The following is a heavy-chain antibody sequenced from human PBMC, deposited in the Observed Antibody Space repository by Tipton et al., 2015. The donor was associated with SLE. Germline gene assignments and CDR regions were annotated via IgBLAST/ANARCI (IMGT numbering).Heavy chain of an antibody. CDR1: GGSFSGYY. V-gene: IGHV4-34*01. D-gene: IGHD6-19*01. Sequence: TLSLTCAAYGGSFSGYYWSWIRQPPGKGLEWIGEINHSGSTNYNPSLKSRVTISVDTSKNQFSLKLSSVTAADTAVYYCAREGFAAVAGTKNGFDIWGQGTMVTVSS. CDR3: AREGFAAVAGTKNGFDI. J-gene: IGHJ3*02. CDR2: INHSGST.